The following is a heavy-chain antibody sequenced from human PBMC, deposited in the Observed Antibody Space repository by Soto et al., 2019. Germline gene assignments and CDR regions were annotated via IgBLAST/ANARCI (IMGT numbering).Heavy chain of an antibody. Sequence: SQTLSLTCAISGDSVSSNSAAWNWIRQSPSRGLEWLGRTYYRSKWYYDYAVSVKSRITINPDTSKNQFSLQLNSVTPEDTAVYHCARASPTIFGVVLVFDYWAQGTLVTVSS. CDR1: GDSVSSNSAA. J-gene: IGHJ4*02. D-gene: IGHD3-3*01. V-gene: IGHV6-1*01. CDR3: ARASPTIFGVVLVFDY. CDR2: TYYRSKWYY.